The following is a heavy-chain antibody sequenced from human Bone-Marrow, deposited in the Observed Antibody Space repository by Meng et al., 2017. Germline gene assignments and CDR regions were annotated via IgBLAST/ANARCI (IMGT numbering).Heavy chain of an antibody. D-gene: IGHD6-19*01. V-gene: IGHV3-30*01. CDR2: ISYDGSNK. CDR3: ARAAFNSSGWFFDY. Sequence: GESLKISCAASGFTFSSYAMHWVRQAPGKGLEWVAVISYDGSNKYYADSVKGRFTISRDNSKNTLYLQMNSLRAEDTAVYHCARAAFNSSGWFFDYWGQGTLVTVSS. J-gene: IGHJ4*02. CDR1: GFTFSSYA.